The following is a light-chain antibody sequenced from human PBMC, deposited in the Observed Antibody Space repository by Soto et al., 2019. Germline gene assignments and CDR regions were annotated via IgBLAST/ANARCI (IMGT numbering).Light chain of an antibody. J-gene: IGKJ2*01. CDR2: KAS. Sequence: DIQLTQSPSTLSASVGDRVTITCRASQSISRWLAWHQQKPGKAPKLLIYKASSLQSGVPSRFSGSGSGTEFTLTISSLQPDDFATYYCQLYNDYSYTFGQWTKLEIK. V-gene: IGKV1-5*03. CDR1: QSISRW. CDR3: QLYNDYSYT.